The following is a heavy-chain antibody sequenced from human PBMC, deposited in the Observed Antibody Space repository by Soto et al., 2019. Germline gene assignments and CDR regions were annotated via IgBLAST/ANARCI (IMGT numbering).Heavy chain of an antibody. J-gene: IGHJ6*04. CDR3: AQDRGSTITFGYFFYYFEL. D-gene: IGHD4-4*01. CDR1: GFTFDNYA. CDR2: ITWNSHSL. Sequence: GGSLRLSCVTSGFTFDNYAMHWVRQAPGQGLEWVAGITWNSHSLAYADSVRGRFTVSRDNARNSLYLEMNSLRVEDTALYYCAQDRGSTITFGYFFYYFELWGKGTTVTVSS. V-gene: IGHV3-9*01.